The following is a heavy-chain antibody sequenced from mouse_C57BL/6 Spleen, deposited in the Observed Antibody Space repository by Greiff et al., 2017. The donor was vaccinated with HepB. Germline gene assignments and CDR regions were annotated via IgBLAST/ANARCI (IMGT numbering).Heavy chain of an antibody. CDR1: GYAFSSSW. D-gene: IGHD1-1*01. CDR2: IYPGDGDT. CDR3: ARVTTVVSFDY. V-gene: IGHV1-82*01. Sequence: VQLQQSGPELVKPGASVKISCKASGYAFSSSWMNWVKQRPGKGLEWIGRIYPGDGDTNYNGKFKGKATLTADKSSSTAYMQLSSLTSEDSAVYFCARVTTVVSFDYWGQGTTLTVSS. J-gene: IGHJ2*01.